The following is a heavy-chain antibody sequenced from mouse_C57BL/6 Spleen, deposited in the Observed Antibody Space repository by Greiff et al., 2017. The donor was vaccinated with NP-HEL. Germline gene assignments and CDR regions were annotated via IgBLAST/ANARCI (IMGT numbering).Heavy chain of an antibody. CDR2: IYPRDGST. J-gene: IGHJ3*01. Sequence: VKLMESDAELVKPGASVKISCKVSGYTFTDHTIHWMKQRPEQGLEWIGYIYPRDGSTKYNEKFKGKATLTADKSSSTAYMQLNSLTSEDSEVYFCARFVYDYDDAWFAYWGQGTLVTVSA. D-gene: IGHD2-4*01. V-gene: IGHV1-78*01. CDR3: ARFVYDYDDAWFAY. CDR1: GYTFTDHT.